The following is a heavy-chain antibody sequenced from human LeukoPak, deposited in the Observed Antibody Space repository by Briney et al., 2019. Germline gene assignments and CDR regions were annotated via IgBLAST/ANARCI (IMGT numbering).Heavy chain of an antibody. Sequence: PGGSLRLSCAASGFTFSSYSFNWVRQAPGKGLEWVASITSTSTYIYYADSVKGRFAVSRDNAKNSLYLQMNSLRAEDTAVFYCVRRGPNNSGLDYWGQGTLVTVSS. CDR2: ITSTSTYI. V-gene: IGHV3-21*01. CDR1: GFTFSSYS. J-gene: IGHJ4*02. CDR3: VRRGPNNSGLDY. D-gene: IGHD5-12*01.